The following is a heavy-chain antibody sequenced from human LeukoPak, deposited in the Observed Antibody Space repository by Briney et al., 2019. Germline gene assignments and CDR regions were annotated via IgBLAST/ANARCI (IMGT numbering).Heavy chain of an antibody. CDR2: INPNSGGT. V-gene: IGHV1-2*02. D-gene: IGHD2-15*01. J-gene: IGHJ4*02. Sequence: ASVKVSCKASGYTFTGYYMHWVRQAPGQGLEWMGWINPNSGGTNYAQKFQGRVTMTRGTSISTAYMELSRLRSDDTAVYYCARGDRTIVVVVAAIGGYWGQGTLVTVSS. CDR3: ARGDRTIVVVVAAIGGY. CDR1: GYTFTGYY.